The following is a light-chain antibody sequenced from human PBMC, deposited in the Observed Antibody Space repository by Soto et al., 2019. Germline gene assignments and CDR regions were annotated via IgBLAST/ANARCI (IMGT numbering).Light chain of an antibody. CDR3: QKYNSAFRT. V-gene: IGKV1-27*01. Sequence: DIQMTQSPSSLSASVGDRVTITCRASQGISSFLAWYQQKPGKVPKLLIYAASTLQSGVPSRFSGSGSGTDFTLTISSLQPEDVATYYCQKYNSAFRTFGQGTKVEIK. CDR2: AAS. J-gene: IGKJ1*01. CDR1: QGISSF.